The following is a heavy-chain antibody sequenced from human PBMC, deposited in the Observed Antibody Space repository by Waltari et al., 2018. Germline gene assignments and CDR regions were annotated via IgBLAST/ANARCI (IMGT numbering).Heavy chain of an antibody. J-gene: IGHJ4*02. V-gene: IGHV1-46*04. CDR1: GYTLTSNY. Sequence: QVQLVQSGAEMKKSGASVKLSCLASGYTLTSNYIHWGRQAPGQGLEWMGMVTPRGDSPTYAQSLRGRITLTSDSSTGTFFLELTNLRSEDTAVYYCARERGYGILRPPFDFWGQGTLVTVSS. CDR3: ARERGYGILRPPFDF. CDR2: VTPRGDSP. D-gene: IGHD5-12*01.